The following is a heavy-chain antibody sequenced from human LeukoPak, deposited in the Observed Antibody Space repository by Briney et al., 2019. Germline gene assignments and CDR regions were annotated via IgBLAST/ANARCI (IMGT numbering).Heavy chain of an antibody. D-gene: IGHD5-12*01. Sequence: GGSLRLSCAASGFTFSSYAMSWVRQAPGKGLEWVSAISGSGGSTYYADPVKGRFTISRDNSKNTLYLQMNSLRAEDTAVYYCAKDWAGVATILPYYFDYWGQGTLVTVSS. CDR1: GFTFSSYA. J-gene: IGHJ4*02. V-gene: IGHV3-23*01. CDR2: ISGSGGST. CDR3: AKDWAGVATILPYYFDY.